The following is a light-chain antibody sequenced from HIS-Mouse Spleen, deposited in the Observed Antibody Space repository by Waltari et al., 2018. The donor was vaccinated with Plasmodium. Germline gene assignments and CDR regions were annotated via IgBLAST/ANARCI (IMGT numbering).Light chain of an antibody. J-gene: IGLJ2*01. CDR1: ISSIGSNT. CDR3: AAWDDSLNGVV. Sequence: QSVLTQPPSASGTPGQRVTISCSGSISSIGSNTVNWYQQLPGTAPKLLIYSNNQRPSGGPYRFSGSKTGTLASLAISGLQSEDEADYYCAAWDDSLNGVVFAGGTKLTVL. CDR2: SNN. V-gene: IGLV1-44*01.